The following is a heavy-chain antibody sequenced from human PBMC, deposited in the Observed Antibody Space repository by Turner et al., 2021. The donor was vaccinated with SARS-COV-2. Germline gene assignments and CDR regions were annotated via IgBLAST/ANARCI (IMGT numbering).Heavy chain of an antibody. CDR1: GFTVSSNY. Sequence: EVQLVESGGCLVQPGGSLRLSCAASGFTVSSNYMSWGRQAPGKGLEWVSVIYSGGSTFYADSVKGRFTISRDNSKNTLYLQMNSLRAEDTAVYYCARDLGGLRFDYWGQGTLVTVSS. D-gene: IGHD2-15*01. CDR2: IYSGGST. CDR3: ARDLGGLRFDY. V-gene: IGHV3-66*01. J-gene: IGHJ4*02.